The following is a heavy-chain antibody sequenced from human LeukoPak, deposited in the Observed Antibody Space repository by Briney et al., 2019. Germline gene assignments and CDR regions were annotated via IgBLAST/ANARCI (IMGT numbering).Heavy chain of an antibody. CDR1: GYTFTSYD. J-gene: IGHJ5*02. Sequence: ASVKVSCKASGYTFTSYDINWVRQATGQGLEWMGWVNPNSGNRGYAQKFQGRLTITSNTSITTAFLDLSSLRSDDTAVYYCARGTISGARSFDPWGQGTLVTVSS. D-gene: IGHD3-3*01. CDR2: VNPNSGNR. CDR3: ARGTISGARSFDP. V-gene: IGHV1-8*01.